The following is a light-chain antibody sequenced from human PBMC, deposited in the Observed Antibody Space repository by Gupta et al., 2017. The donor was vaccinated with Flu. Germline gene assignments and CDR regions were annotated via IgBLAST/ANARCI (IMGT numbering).Light chain of an antibody. Sequence: SCTASRGNIGAYDNVSWYQHHPGQAPELVVYAVSRRPSGVPDRFSGSNSGYTASLTINGLQAGDEADYYCHLYNTTDNPVVFGGGTRLTVL. CDR3: HLYNTTDNPVV. CDR2: AVS. J-gene: IGLJ2*01. V-gene: IGLV2-11*01. CDR1: RGNIGAYDN.